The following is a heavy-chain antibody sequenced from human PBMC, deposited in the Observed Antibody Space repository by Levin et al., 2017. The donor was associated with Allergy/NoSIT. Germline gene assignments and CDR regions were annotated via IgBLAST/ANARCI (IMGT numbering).Heavy chain of an antibody. CDR2: ISGSGGST. CDR3: AKIVEGGSYPYYYGMDV. V-gene: IGHV3-23*01. Sequence: LSLTCAASGFTFSSYAMSWVRQAPGKGLEWVSAISGSGGSTYYADSVKGRFTISRDNSKNTLYLQMNSLRAEDTAVYYCAKIVEGGSYPYYYGMDVWGQGTTVTVSS. J-gene: IGHJ6*02. CDR1: GFTFSSYA. D-gene: IGHD1-26*01.